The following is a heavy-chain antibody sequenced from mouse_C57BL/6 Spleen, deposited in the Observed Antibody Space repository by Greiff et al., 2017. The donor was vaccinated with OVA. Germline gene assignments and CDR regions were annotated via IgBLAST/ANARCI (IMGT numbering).Heavy chain of an antibody. Sequence: EVKLVESGGDLVKPGGSLKLSCAASGFTFSSYGMSWFRQTPDNRLEWVATISSGGSYTYYPDSVKGRFTISRDNAKNTLYLQMSSLKSEDTAMYYCARRGYDEGAMDYWGQGTSVTVSS. D-gene: IGHD2-2*01. J-gene: IGHJ4*01. CDR3: ARRGYDEGAMDY. V-gene: IGHV5-6*02. CDR1: GFTFSSYG. CDR2: ISSGGSYT.